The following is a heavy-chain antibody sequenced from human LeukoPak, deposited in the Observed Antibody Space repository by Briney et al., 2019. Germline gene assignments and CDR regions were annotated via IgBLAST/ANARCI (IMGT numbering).Heavy chain of an antibody. V-gene: IGHV4-38-2*01. CDR1: GYSISSGYY. D-gene: IGHD3-16*02. J-gene: IGHJ4*02. CDR2: IYHSGST. Sequence: SETLSLTCAVSGYSISSGYYWGWIRQPPGKGLEWIGSIYHSGSTYYNPSLKSRVTISVDTSKNQFSLKLSSVTAADTAVYYCARGGSYDYVWGSYRYTPIEFDYWGQGTLVTVSS. CDR3: ARGGSYDYVWGSYRYTPIEFDY.